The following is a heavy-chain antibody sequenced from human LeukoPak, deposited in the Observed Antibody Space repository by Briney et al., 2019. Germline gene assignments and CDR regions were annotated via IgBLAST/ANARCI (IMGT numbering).Heavy chain of an antibody. V-gene: IGHV3-48*01. CDR2: ISSSSSTI. Sequence: GGSLRLSCAASGFTFSSYWMHWVRQAPGKGLEWVSYISSSSSTIYYADSVKGRFTISRDNAKNSLYLQMNSLRAEDTAVYYCARVAYYDFWSGYSGDFDYWGQGTLVTVSS. CDR3: ARVAYYDFWSGYSGDFDY. J-gene: IGHJ4*02. CDR1: GFTFSSYW. D-gene: IGHD3-3*01.